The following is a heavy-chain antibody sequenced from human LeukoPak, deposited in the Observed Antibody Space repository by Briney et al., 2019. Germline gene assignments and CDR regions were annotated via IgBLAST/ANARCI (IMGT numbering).Heavy chain of an antibody. CDR3: ARAPAPHSSAGDYPLDY. V-gene: IGHV4-61*02. CDR1: GGSISSGSYY. J-gene: IGHJ4*02. D-gene: IGHD4-17*01. CDR2: IYTSGNT. Sequence: SETLSLTCTVSGGSISSGSYYWNWVRQPAGKGLEWIGRIYTSGNTNYNPSLKSRVIISADTSKNQFSLKLNSVTAADAAVYYCARAPAPHSSAGDYPLDYWGQGSLVTVSS.